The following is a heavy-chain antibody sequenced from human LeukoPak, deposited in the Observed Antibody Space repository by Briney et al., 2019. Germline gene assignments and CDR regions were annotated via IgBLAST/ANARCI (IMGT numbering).Heavy chain of an antibody. CDR2: IYYSGST. D-gene: IGHD6-19*01. V-gene: IGHV4-39*01. Sequence: PSETLSLTCTVSGGSISSSSYYWGWIRQPPGKGLEWIGSIYYSGSTYYNPSLKSRVTISVDTSMNQFSLKLSSVTAADTAVYYCARLEGAVADILHWYFDLWGRGTLVTVSS. J-gene: IGHJ2*01. CDR1: GGSISSSSYY. CDR3: ARLEGAVADILHWYFDL.